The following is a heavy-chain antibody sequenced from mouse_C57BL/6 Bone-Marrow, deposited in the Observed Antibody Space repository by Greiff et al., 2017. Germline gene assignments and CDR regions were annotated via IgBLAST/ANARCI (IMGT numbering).Heavy chain of an antibody. CDR2: IDPENGDT. J-gene: IGHJ4*01. Sequence: EVQLLQSGAALVRPGASVKLSCTASGFNIKDDYMHWVQQRPEKGLEWIGWIDPENGDTEYASKLQGRATISAEPSTNTDYLQISSLTSEDTAVYYFHSKNAMDDWGQGTSVTVSS. CDR1: GFNIKDDY. D-gene: IGHD2-5*01. V-gene: IGHV14-4*01. CDR3: HSKNAMDD.